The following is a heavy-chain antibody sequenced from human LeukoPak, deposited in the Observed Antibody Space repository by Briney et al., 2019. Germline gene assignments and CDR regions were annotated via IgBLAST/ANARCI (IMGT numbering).Heavy chain of an antibody. CDR3: ARAIGSGGTDY. V-gene: IGHV3-33*01. CDR1: GFTFSSYG. J-gene: IGHJ4*02. CDR2: IWYDGSNK. D-gene: IGHD3-10*01. Sequence: GGSLRLSCAASGFTFSSYGMHWVRQAPGKGLEWVAVIWYDGSNKYYADSVKGRFTISRDNSENTLYLQMNSLRAEDTAVYYCARAIGSGGTDYWGQGTLVTVSS.